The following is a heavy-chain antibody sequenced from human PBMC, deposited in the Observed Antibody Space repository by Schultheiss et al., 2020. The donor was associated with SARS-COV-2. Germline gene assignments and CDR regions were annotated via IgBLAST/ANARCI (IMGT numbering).Heavy chain of an antibody. CDR2: IYPGDSDT. Sequence: GGSLRLSCKGSGYSFTSYWIGWVRQMPGKGLEWMGIIYPGDSDTRYSPSFQGQVTISADKSVSTAYLQWSSLKASDTALYYCARRRRLCSGGSCWWDAFDIWGQGTMVTVSS. CDR1: GYSFTSYW. CDR3: ARRRRLCSGGSCWWDAFDI. V-gene: IGHV5-51*01. D-gene: IGHD2-15*01. J-gene: IGHJ3*02.